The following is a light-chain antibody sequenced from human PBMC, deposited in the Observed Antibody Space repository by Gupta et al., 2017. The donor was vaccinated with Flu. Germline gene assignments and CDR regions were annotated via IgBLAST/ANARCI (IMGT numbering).Light chain of an antibody. Sequence: IGDTVTITCRSSHSNSVYLKWWQQKPGKAPNLLIFAASSLGSGVPSRFRGRGSGTDFTLTINNLQAEDVTAYYCQQCYENLGTFGQGTKVEVK. CDR3: QQCYENLGT. J-gene: IGKJ1*01. CDR1: HSNSVY. V-gene: IGKV1-39*01. CDR2: AAS.